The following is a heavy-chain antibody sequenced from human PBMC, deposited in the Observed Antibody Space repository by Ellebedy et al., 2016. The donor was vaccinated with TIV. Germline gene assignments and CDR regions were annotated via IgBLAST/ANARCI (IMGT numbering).Heavy chain of an antibody. Sequence: ASVKVSCKASGNTFTAYYIHWVRQAPGQGPEWLGWISPNSGGTSYAQNFQGRITMTRDTSITTAYMELNRLTSDDTALYYCARVEGTTGPNDWGQGTPVTVSS. D-gene: IGHD1/OR15-1a*01. V-gene: IGHV1-2*02. CDR2: ISPNSGGT. CDR1: GNTFTAYY. CDR3: ARVEGTTGPND. J-gene: IGHJ4*02.